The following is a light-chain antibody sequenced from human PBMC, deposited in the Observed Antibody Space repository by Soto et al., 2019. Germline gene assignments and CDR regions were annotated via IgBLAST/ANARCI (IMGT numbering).Light chain of an antibody. Sequence: QSALTQPPSASGSPGQSATISCTGTSSDVGGYNYVSWYQQHPGKAPKLMIYEVSKRPSGVPDRFSGSKSGNTASLTVSGLQAEDEADYYCSSYAGSNNFEVFGTGTKLTVL. V-gene: IGLV2-8*01. J-gene: IGLJ1*01. CDR3: SSYAGSNNFEV. CDR1: SSDVGGYNY. CDR2: EVS.